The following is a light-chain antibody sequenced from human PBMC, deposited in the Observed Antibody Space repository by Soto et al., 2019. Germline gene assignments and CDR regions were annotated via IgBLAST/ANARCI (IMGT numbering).Light chain of an antibody. CDR2: EAS. CDR3: QQYYSHST. CDR1: QTISSY. V-gene: IGKV1-5*03. Sequence: DIQMTQSPSTLSASVGDRVTITCRASQTISSYLAWYKQKPGKAPKLLIYEASTLASGVPSKFSGSGFGTEFTLISNSLEPDDSATYYCQQYYSHSTFGGGTKVEIK. J-gene: IGKJ4*01.